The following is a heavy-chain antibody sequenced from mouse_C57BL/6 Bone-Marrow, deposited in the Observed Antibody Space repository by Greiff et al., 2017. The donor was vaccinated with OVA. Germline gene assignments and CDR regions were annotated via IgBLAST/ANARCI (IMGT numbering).Heavy chain of an antibody. CDR3: VRGNFAY. D-gene: IGHD2-1*01. CDR1: GFSFNTYA. CDR2: IRSKSNNYAT. Sequence: EVMLVESGGGLVQPKGSLKLSCADSGFSFNTYAMNWVRQAPGKGLEWVARIRSKSNNYATYYADSVKDRFTISRDDSESMLYLQMNNLKTEDTAMYYCVRGNFAYWGQGTLVTVSA. V-gene: IGHV10-1*01. J-gene: IGHJ3*01.